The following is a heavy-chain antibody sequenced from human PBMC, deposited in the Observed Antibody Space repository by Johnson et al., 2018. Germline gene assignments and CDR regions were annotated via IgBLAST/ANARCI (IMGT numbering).Heavy chain of an antibody. J-gene: IGHJ3*02. Sequence: VQLVESGPEVKKPGESLRISCQDSGYTFTNYWIAWVRQMPGKGLEYLGIIYPDDSDTKYSPSFQGQVTISADKSIPPPYLQWSSLKASDTAMYYCVSVRFSTAFDIWGQGTMVTVSS. CDR2: IYPDDSDT. CDR3: VSVRFSTAFDI. CDR1: GYTFTNYW. V-gene: IGHV5-51*03. D-gene: IGHD3-3*01.